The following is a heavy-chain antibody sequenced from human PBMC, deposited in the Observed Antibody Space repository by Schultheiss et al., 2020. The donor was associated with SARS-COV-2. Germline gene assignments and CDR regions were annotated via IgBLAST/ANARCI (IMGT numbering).Heavy chain of an antibody. J-gene: IGHJ4*02. Sequence: SGPTLVKPTQTLTLTCSFSGFSLRTSGAGVGWIRQPPGEALEWLAVVYGSGEARYSPSPKNSLTITKDTSRSRVVLTVANVDPVDTATYYCAHTYRDCSSGDCSIFFDYWGLGTLVTVSS. V-gene: IGHV2-5*01. CDR2: VYGSGEA. CDR1: GFSLRTSGAG. CDR3: AHTYRDCSSGDCSIFFDY. D-gene: IGHD2-21*01.